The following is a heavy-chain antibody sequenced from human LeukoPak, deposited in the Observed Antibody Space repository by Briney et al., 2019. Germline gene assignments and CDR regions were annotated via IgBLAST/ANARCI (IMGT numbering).Heavy chain of an antibody. Sequence: PSETLSLTCTVSGGSISSYYWSWIRQPPGKGLEWIGYIYYSGSTNYNPSLKSRVTISVDTSKNQFSLKLSSVTAADTAVYYCARARPVSSRFGHIFDYWGQGTLVTVSS. V-gene: IGHV4-59*01. CDR2: IYYSGST. CDR3: ARARPVSSRFGHIFDY. CDR1: GGSISSYY. J-gene: IGHJ4*02. D-gene: IGHD3-10*01.